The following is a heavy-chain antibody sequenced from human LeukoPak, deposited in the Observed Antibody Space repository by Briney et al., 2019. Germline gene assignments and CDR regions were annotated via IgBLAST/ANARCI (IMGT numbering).Heavy chain of an antibody. J-gene: IGHJ4*02. CDR2: IGGDGENT. CDR3: AKKMGTGAFYAFDS. CDR1: GFIVSSEY. V-gene: IGHV3-23*01. Sequence: SGGSLRLSCAASGFIVSSEYLAWVRQAPGKGLEWVSIIGGDGENTYYADSVKGRFTISKDNSKNTLYLQINSLRVEDTAVYFCAKKMGTGAFYAFDSWGQGTLVTVSS. D-gene: IGHD2-8*02.